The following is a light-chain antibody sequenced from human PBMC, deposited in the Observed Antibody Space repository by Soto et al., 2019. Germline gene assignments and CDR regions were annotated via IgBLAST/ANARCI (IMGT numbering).Light chain of an antibody. J-gene: IGLJ3*02. CDR2: GNI. CDR3: QSYDSSLSGVV. CDR1: SSNIGVRYD. V-gene: IGLV1-40*01. Sequence: QSVLTQPPSLSGAPGQRVTISCTGSSSNIGVRYDVQWYQQLPGTAPKLLIYGNINRPSGVPDRFSGSKSGTSASLAITGLQAEDEADYYCQSYDSSLSGVVFGGGTKLTVL.